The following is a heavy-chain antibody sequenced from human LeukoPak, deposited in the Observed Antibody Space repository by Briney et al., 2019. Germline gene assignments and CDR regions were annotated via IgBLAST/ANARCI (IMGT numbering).Heavy chain of an antibody. Sequence: PGGSLRLSCAASGFTFSSYAMHWVRQAPGKGLEYVSGISNNGGFTYYAKSVKDRSTISRDNSKNTLYLQMGSLRAEDMAVYSCAKSYCTSTSCPFDYWGRGTLVTVSS. D-gene: IGHD2-2*01. CDR1: GFTFSSYA. CDR3: AKSYCTSTSCPFDY. V-gene: IGHV3-64*01. J-gene: IGHJ4*02. CDR2: ISNNGGFT.